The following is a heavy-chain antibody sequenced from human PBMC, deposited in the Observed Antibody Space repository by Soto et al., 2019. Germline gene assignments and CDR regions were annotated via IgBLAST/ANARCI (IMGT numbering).Heavy chain of an antibody. J-gene: IGHJ4*02. Sequence: GGSLRLSCVGSGFTFRGYCMHWVRQAPGKGLVWVSRIDSDGTSTTYADFVKGRFTISRDNAKNMLSLQMNGLTAEDTAVYYCARIAAGGTRAFDSWGQGTLVTVSP. V-gene: IGHV3-74*03. CDR3: ARIAAGGTRAFDS. D-gene: IGHD6-13*01. CDR1: GFTFRGYC. CDR2: IDSDGTST.